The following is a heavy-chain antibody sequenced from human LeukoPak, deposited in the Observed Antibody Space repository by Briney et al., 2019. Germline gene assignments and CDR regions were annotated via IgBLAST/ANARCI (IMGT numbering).Heavy chain of an antibody. D-gene: IGHD6-13*01. CDR3: ARTIAALEGFDY. Sequence: SETLSLTCTVSGGSISSGSYYWSWIRQPAGKGLEWIGRIYTSGSTNYNPSLKSRVTISVDTSKNQFSLKLSSVTAADTAVYYCARTIAALEGFDYWGQGTLVTVSS. CDR2: IYTSGST. J-gene: IGHJ4*02. CDR1: GGSISSGSYY. V-gene: IGHV4-61*02.